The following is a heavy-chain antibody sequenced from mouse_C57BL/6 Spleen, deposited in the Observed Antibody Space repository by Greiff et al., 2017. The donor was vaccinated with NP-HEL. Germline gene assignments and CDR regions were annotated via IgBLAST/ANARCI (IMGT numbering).Heavy chain of an antibody. Sequence: EVQLQQSGAELVKPGASVKLSCTASGFNIKDYYMHWVKQRTEQGLEWIGRIDPEDGETKYAQKFQGKATITADTSSNTAYLQLSSLTSEDTAVYYCARWITTECAMDYWGQGTSVTVSA. CDR1: GFNIKDYY. CDR3: ARWITTECAMDY. V-gene: IGHV14-2*01. J-gene: IGHJ4*01. D-gene: IGHD2-4*01. CDR2: IDPEDGET.